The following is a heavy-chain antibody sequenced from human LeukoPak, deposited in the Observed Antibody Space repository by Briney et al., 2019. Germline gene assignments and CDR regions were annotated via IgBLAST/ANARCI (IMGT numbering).Heavy chain of an antibody. D-gene: IGHD3-10*01. CDR3: ARVPYGSGSKPDY. CDR2: ISSSSSTI. Sequence: PGGSLRLSCAASGFTFSSYSMNWVRQAPGKGLERVSYISSSSSTIYYADSVKGRFTISRDNAKNSLYLQMNGLRAEDTAVYYCARVPYGSGSKPDYWGQGTLVTVSS. V-gene: IGHV3-48*01. CDR1: GFTFSSYS. J-gene: IGHJ4*02.